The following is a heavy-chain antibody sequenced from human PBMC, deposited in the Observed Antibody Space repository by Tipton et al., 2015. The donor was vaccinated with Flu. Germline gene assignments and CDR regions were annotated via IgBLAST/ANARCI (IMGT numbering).Heavy chain of an antibody. CDR3: ASASGPFCSGGSCPINWFDP. J-gene: IGHJ5*02. V-gene: IGHV1-69*01. Sequence: QVQLVQSGAEVKKPGSSVKVSCKASGGTFSSYAISWVRQAPGQGLEWMGGIIPIFGTANYAQKFQGRVTITAEESTSTAYMELSSLGSEDTAVYYCASASGPFCSGGSCPINWFDPWGQGTLVTVSS. D-gene: IGHD2-15*01. CDR1: GGTFSSYA. CDR2: IIPIFGTA.